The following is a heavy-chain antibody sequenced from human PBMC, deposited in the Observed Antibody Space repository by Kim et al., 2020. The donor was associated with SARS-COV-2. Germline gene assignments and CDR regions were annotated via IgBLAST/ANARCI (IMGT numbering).Heavy chain of an antibody. V-gene: IGHV4-61*01. CDR1: GGSVSSRTFC. CDR3: ARSEYYGSGTLAMYGMDV. Sequence: SETLSLTCTVSGGSVSSRTFCWTWIRRTPGIGLEWIGNVFYSGSTNYNPSLNSRVTISVDTSKNQFSLKLSSVTAADTAVYYCARSEYYGSGTLAMYGMDVWGQGTTVTVSS. D-gene: IGHD3-10*01. CDR2: VFYSGST. J-gene: IGHJ6*01.